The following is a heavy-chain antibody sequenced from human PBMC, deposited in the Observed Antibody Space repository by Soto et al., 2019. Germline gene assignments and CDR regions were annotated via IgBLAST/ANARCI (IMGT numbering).Heavy chain of an antibody. CDR2: IFHTGGT. J-gene: IGHJ3*02. D-gene: IGHD2-15*01. CDR1: ASSISSAYF. CDR3: ARTWLAGGTPADAFDI. V-gene: IGHV4-38-2*01. Sequence: PSLTCAVSASSISSAYFWGWIRQPPGKGLEWIATIFHTGGTYYNPSLKSRVTISVDTSNNQFSLRLNSVTAADTALYFCARTWLAGGTPADAFDIWGQGTMVTVSS.